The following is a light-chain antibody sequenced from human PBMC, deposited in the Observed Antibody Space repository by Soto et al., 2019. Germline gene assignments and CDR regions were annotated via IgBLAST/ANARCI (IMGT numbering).Light chain of an antibody. CDR1: QSVSGNY. Sequence: EIGLTQSPATLSLSPGERATLSCRASQSVSGNYLSWYQQKPGLAPRLLIYDASSRATGIPDRFSGSGSGTDFTLTISRLEPEDFAVYYCQQYGGTPPITFGEGTRLEIK. CDR2: DAS. V-gene: IGKV3D-20*01. CDR3: QQYGGTPPIT. J-gene: IGKJ5*01.